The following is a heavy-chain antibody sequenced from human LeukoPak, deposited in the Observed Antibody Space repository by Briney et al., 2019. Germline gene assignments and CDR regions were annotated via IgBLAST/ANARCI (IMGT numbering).Heavy chain of an antibody. D-gene: IGHD3-3*02. Sequence: TSETLSLTCTVSGGSISSYYWSWIRQPPGKGLEWIAYIYYSGSTNYNPSLKSRVTISVDTSKNQFSLKLSSVTAADTAVYYCVRTFSRYWFDPWGQGTLVTVSS. CDR1: GGSISSYY. V-gene: IGHV4-59*08. CDR3: VRTFSRYWFDP. J-gene: IGHJ5*02. CDR2: IYYSGST.